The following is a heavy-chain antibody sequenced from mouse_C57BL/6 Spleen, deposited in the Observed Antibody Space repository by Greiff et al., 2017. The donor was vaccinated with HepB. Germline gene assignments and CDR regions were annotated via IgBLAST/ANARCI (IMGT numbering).Heavy chain of an antibody. CDR3: ARGPITTVVATDWYFDV. V-gene: IGHV1-9*01. J-gene: IGHJ1*03. Sequence: QVQLQQSGAELIKPGASVKLSCKATGYTFTGYWIEWVKQRPGHGLEWIGEILPGSGSTNYNEKFKGKATFTSDTSSNTAYMQLSSLTTEDSAIYYCARGPITTVVATDWYFDVWGTGTTVTVSS. CDR1: GYTFTGYW. CDR2: ILPGSGST. D-gene: IGHD1-1*01.